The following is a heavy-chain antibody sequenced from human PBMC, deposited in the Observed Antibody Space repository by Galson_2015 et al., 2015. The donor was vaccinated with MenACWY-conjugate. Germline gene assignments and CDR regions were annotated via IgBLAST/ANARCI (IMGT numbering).Heavy chain of an antibody. Sequence: QSGAEVKKPGESLKISCKGSGYRFTTYWIGWVRQMPGKGLQWMGIVYPGDSDTRYSPSFQGQVTISADKSISTAYLQWSSLKASDTAIYYCVVPAAIVGSFDYWGQGTLVTVSS. V-gene: IGHV5-51*01. CDR2: VYPGDSDT. CDR1: GYRFTTYW. J-gene: IGHJ4*02. D-gene: IGHD2-2*02. CDR3: VVPAAIVGSFDY.